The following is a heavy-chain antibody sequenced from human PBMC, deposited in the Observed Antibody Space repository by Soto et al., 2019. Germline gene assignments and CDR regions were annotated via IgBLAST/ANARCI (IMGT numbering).Heavy chain of an antibody. Sequence: VQLQESGPGLVKPSETLSLTGTVSGASISRSYWCWLRKTPEKGLEWSGYVYYSGSNNYNPSLKSRVTLSIETSKYQFSLKLNAVTAADTAVHDSARGYYDSSGQYNTFDNWCQGTMVTVSS. D-gene: IGHD3-22*01. CDR1: GASISRSY. J-gene: IGHJ3*02. V-gene: IGHV4-59*01. CDR3: ARGYYDSSGQYNTFDN. CDR2: VYYSGSN.